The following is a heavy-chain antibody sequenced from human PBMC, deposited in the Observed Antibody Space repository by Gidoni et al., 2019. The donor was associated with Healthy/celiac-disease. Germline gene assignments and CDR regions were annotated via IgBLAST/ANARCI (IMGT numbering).Heavy chain of an antibody. CDR3: ARSPSLDTIFGVVNDYYYYGMDV. Sequence: QVQLVQSGAEVKKPGSSVKVSCKASGGTFSSYAISWVRQAPGQGLEWMGRIIPILGIANYAQKFQGRVTITADKSTSTAYMELSSLRSEDTAVYYCARSPSLDTIFGVVNDYYYYGMDVWGQGTTVTVSS. J-gene: IGHJ6*02. V-gene: IGHV1-69*04. D-gene: IGHD3-3*01. CDR2: IIPILGIA. CDR1: GGTFSSYA.